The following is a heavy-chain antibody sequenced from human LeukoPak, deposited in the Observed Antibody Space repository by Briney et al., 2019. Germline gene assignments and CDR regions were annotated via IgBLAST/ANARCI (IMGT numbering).Heavy chain of an antibody. J-gene: IGHJ4*02. V-gene: IGHV4-59*01. CDR3: ARDLVLFRY. CDR2: IYYSGTT. Sequence: PSETLSLTCTVSGGPISSYYWSWIRQPPGKGLEWIGYIYYSGTTNYNPSLESRATISIDTSKNQFSLKLSSVTAADTAVYYCARDLVLFRYWGQGTLVTVSS. CDR1: GGPISSYY. D-gene: IGHD3-10*01.